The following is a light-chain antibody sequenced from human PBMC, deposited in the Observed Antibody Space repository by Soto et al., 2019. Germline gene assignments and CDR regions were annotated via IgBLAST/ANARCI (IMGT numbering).Light chain of an antibody. Sequence: QSVRTQPPSVSGAPGQRGTISCTGSSPNIGAGYDVHWYQQLPGTAPKLLIYGNSNRPSGVPDRFSGSKSGTSASLAITGLQAEDEADYYCQSYDSSLSGSYVFGTGTKVTVL. CDR2: GNS. CDR1: SPNIGAGYD. CDR3: QSYDSSLSGSYV. V-gene: IGLV1-40*01. J-gene: IGLJ1*01.